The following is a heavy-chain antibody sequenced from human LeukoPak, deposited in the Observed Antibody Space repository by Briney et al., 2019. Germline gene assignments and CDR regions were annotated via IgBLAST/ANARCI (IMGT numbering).Heavy chain of an antibody. J-gene: IGHJ6*02. CDR3: AKGYDRDYYYGMDV. CDR1: GFTFSSYA. Sequence: GGSLRLSCAASGFTFSSYAMSWVRQAPGKGLEWVSAIGGSGGSTYYADSVKGRFTISRDNSKNTLYLQMNSLRAEDTAVYYCAKGYDRDYYYGMDVWGQGTTVTVSS. V-gene: IGHV3-23*01. CDR2: IGGSGGST. D-gene: IGHD3-22*01.